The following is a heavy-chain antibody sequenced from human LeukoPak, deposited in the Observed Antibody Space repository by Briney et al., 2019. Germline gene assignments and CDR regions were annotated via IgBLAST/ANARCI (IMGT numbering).Heavy chain of an antibody. D-gene: IGHD3-3*01. Sequence: PSETLSLTCTVSRGSISSSSYYWGWIRQPPGKGLEWIGSIYYSGSIYYNPSLKSRVTISVDTSKNQFSLRLSSVTAADTAVYYCARHKGNDFWSGYTYYYYYMDVWGKGTTVTVSS. CDR2: IYYSGSI. J-gene: IGHJ6*03. CDR3: ARHKGNDFWSGYTYYYYYMDV. V-gene: IGHV4-39*01. CDR1: RGSISSSSYY.